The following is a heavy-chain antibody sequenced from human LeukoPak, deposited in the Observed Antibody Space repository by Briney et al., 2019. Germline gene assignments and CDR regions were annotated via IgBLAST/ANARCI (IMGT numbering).Heavy chain of an antibody. CDR1: GFTFNSYT. J-gene: IGHJ4*02. V-gene: IGHV3-30*02. CDR2: IRYDGSNK. CDR3: ANGGIAARGGTFDY. D-gene: IGHD6-6*01. Sequence: GGSLRLSCAASGFTFNSYTMNWVRQAPGKGLEWEAFIRYDGSNKYYADSVKGRLTISRDNSKNTLYLQMNSLRAEDTAVYYCANGGIAARGGTFDYWGQGTLVTVSS.